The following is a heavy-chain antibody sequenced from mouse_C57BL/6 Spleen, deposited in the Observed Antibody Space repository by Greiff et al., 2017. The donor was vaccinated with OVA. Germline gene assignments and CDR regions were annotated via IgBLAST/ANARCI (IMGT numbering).Heavy chain of an antibody. J-gene: IGHJ2*01. V-gene: IGHV5-4*03. D-gene: IGHD2-3*01. Sequence: EVQGVESGGGLVKPGGSLKLSCAASGFTFSSYAMSWVRQTPEKRLEWVATISDGGSYTYYPDNVKGRFTISRDNAKNNLYLQMSHLKSEETAMYYCARRDDYLDYWGQGTTLTVSS. CDR1: GFTFSSYA. CDR3: ARRDDYLDY. CDR2: ISDGGSYT.